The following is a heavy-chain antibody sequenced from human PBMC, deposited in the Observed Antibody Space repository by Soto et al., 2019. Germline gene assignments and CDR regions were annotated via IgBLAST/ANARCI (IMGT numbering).Heavy chain of an antibody. CDR3: ARAPKHYDSSTGGSWFDP. CDR2: IIPIFGTA. Sequence: SVKVSCKASGGTFSSYAISWVRQAPGRGLEWMGGIIPIFGTANYAQKFQGRVTITADESTSTAYMELSSLRSEDTAVYYCARAPKHYDSSTGGSWFDPWGQGTLVTVSS. J-gene: IGHJ5*02. CDR1: GGTFSSYA. D-gene: IGHD3-22*01. V-gene: IGHV1-69*13.